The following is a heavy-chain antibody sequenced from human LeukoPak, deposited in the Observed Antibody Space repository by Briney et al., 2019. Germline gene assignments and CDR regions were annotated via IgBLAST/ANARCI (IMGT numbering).Heavy chain of an antibody. Sequence: PSETLSLTCTVSGGSISSYYWSWIRQPPGKGLEWIGYIYCSGSTNYNPSLKSRATISVDTSKNQFSLKLSSVTAADTAVYYCARDPLSQGWFDPWGQGTLVTVSS. CDR1: GGSISSYY. CDR3: ARDPLSQGWFDP. J-gene: IGHJ5*02. V-gene: IGHV4-59*01. CDR2: IYCSGST. D-gene: IGHD3-3*02.